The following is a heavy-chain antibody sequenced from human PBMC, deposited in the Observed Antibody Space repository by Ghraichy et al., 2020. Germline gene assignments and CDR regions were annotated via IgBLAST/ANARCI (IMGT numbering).Heavy chain of an antibody. Sequence: SQTLSLTCAVYGGSFSGYYWSWIRQPPGKGLEWIGEINHSGSTNYNPSLKSRVTISVDTSKNQFSLKLSSVTAADTAVYYCARGGLPRWYFDLWGRGTLVTVSS. CDR2: INHSGST. D-gene: IGHD2-21*01. J-gene: IGHJ2*01. CDR1: GGSFSGYY. CDR3: ARGGLPRWYFDL. V-gene: IGHV4-34*01.